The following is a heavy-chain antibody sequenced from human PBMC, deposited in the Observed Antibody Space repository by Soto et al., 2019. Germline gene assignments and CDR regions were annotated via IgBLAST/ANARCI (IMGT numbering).Heavy chain of an antibody. D-gene: IGHD2-15*01. CDR2: INSDGSST. V-gene: IGHV3-74*01. Sequence: GGSLRLSCAASGFTFSSYWMHWVRQAPGKGLVWVSRINSDGSSTSYADSVKGRFTISRDNAKNTLYLQMNSLRAEDTAVYYCAYCSGGSGVYDAFDIWGQGTMVTVSS. CDR1: GFTFSSYW. J-gene: IGHJ3*02. CDR3: AYCSGGSGVYDAFDI.